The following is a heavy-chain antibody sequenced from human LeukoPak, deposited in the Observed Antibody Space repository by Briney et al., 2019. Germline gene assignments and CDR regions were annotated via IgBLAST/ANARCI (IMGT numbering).Heavy chain of an antibody. CDR1: GYTFSSYS. CDR2: ISSSSSYI. CDR3: ARDGGAYYNH. D-gene: IGHD3-10*01. V-gene: IGHV3-21*01. Sequence: GGSLRLSCAASGYTFSSYSINWVRQAPGKGLEWVSFISSSSSYIYYADSVKGRFTISRDNAKNSLYLQMNSLRAEDTAVYYCARDGGAYYNHWGQGTLVTVSS. J-gene: IGHJ5*02.